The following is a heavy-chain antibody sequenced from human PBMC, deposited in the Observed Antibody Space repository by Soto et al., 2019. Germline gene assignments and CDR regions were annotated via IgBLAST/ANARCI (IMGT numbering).Heavy chain of an antibody. CDR3: ASKNYYDSSGYY. J-gene: IGHJ4*02. D-gene: IGHD3-22*01. V-gene: IGHV5-51*01. CDR2: IYPGDSDT. CDR1: GYSFATYW. Sequence: GESLKISCKGSGYSFATYWIGWVRQMPGKGLEWMGIIYPGDSDTRYSPSFQGQVTLSADKPISTAYLQWSSLKASDTAMYYCASKNYYDSSGYYWGQGTLVTVSS.